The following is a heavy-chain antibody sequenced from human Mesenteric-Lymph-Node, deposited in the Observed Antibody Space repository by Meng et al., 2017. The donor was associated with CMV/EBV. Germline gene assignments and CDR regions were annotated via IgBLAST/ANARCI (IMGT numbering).Heavy chain of an antibody. Sequence: SCKASGYLFNDHFMHWVRQAPGQGLEWMGWIKPNTGYTNYAQNFQGRVTMTSDSSIATAYMELSRLTYDDTAVYYCTRDHDWGADYWGQGTLVTVSS. D-gene: IGHD2-21*01. CDR3: TRDHDWGADY. CDR1: GYLFNDHF. CDR2: IKPNTGYT. V-gene: IGHV1-2*02. J-gene: IGHJ4*02.